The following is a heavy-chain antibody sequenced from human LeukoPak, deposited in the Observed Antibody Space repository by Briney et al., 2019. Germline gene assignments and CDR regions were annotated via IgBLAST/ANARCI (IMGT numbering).Heavy chain of an antibody. CDR1: GGSFSGYY. D-gene: IGHD2-2*01. CDR2: INHSGST. V-gene: IGHV4-34*01. Sequence: PSEALSLTCAVYGGSFSGYYWSWIRQPPGKGLEWIGEINHSGSTNYNPSLKSRVTISVDTSKNQFSLKLSSVTAADTAVYYCARGGSWYCSSTSCYGDSYYFDYWGQGTPVTVSS. CDR3: ARGGSWYCSSTSCYGDSYYFDY. J-gene: IGHJ4*02.